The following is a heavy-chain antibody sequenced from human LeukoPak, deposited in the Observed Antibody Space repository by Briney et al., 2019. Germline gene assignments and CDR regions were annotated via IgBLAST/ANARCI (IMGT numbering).Heavy chain of an antibody. J-gene: IGHJ4*02. Sequence: GGSLRLSCAASGFMFSSNWMSWVRQAPGKGLEWVANIRHDGSEKYYVDSVKGRFTISRDNAKDSLYLQMNSLRVEDTAVYYCARGGSRQYNFWGQGTLVTVSS. CDR3: ARGGSRQYNF. D-gene: IGHD5-18*01. CDR1: GFMFSSNW. CDR2: IRHDGSEK. V-gene: IGHV3-7*01.